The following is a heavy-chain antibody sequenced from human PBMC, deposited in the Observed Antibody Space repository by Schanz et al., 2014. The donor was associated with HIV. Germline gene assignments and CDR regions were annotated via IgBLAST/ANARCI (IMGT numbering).Heavy chain of an antibody. CDR3: AREGDNYWLLDF. J-gene: IGHJ4*02. D-gene: IGHD1-1*01. CDR2: IKRDGSEK. V-gene: IGHV3-7*01. Sequence: EVQLVESGGGLVQPGGSLRLSCAASGFTFSSYWMSWVRQAPGKRLEWVADIKRDGSEKYYVDSVKGRFTISRDNAKNSLYLQMNSLRAEDTAVYYCAREGDNYWLLDFWGQGTLVTVSS. CDR1: GFTFSSYW.